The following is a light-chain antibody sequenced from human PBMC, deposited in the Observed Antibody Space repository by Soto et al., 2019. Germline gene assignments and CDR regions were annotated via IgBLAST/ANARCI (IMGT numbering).Light chain of an antibody. CDR2: DVS. J-gene: IGLJ3*02. CDR1: SSDVGGYNY. Sequence: QSALTQSASVSGSPGQSITISCTGTSSDVGGYNYVSWYQQLPGKAPKLMIYDVSNRPSGVSNRFSGSKSGNTASLMISGLQAEDEADYYCSSYTSSSTLVFGGGTKLTVL. V-gene: IGLV2-14*01. CDR3: SSYTSSSTLV.